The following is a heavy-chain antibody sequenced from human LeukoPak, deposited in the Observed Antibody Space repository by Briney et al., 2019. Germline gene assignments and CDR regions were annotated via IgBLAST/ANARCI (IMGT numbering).Heavy chain of an antibody. V-gene: IGHV4-34*01. CDR1: GGSFSGYY. CDR2: INHSGST. J-gene: IGHJ3*02. CDR3: ARSLGRTYYDFWSGYSHAFDI. D-gene: IGHD3-3*01. Sequence: SETLSLTCAVYGGSFSGYYWSWIRQPPGKRLEWIGEINHSGSTNYNPSLKSRVTISVDTSKNQFSLKLSSVTAADTAVYYCARSLGRTYYDFWSGYSHAFDIWGQGTMVTVSS.